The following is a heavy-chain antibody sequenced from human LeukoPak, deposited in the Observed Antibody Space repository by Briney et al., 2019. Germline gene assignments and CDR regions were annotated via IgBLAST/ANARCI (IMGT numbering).Heavy chain of an antibody. V-gene: IGHV1-2*02. J-gene: IGHJ3*02. CDR1: GYTFTAYF. D-gene: IGHD3-3*01. CDR2: ITPNSGDT. Sequence: ALVKVSCKASGYTFTAYFIHWLRQAPGQGLEWMGWITPNSGDTNFAQKFQGRVIMTRDTSTTTAYMELNSLTSYDTALYYCARGSLTGVDGVVPRAFVIWGQGTMVTVSS. CDR3: ARGSLTGVDGVVPRAFVI.